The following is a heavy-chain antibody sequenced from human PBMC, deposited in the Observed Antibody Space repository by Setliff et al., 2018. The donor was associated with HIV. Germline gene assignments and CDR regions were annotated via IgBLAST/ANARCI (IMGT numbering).Heavy chain of an antibody. CDR3: ARAAWDYYDTTLLGGSCDP. V-gene: IGHV4-31*03. D-gene: IGHD3-22*01. J-gene: IGHJ5*02. CDR1: GGSISSGTYY. CDR2: IYYSGST. Sequence: SETLSLTCSVSGGSISSGTYYWSWIRQLPGKGLEWIGYIYYSGSTYYNPSLKSRVTISLDTSKNHYSLNLTSVTAADTAVYYCARAAWDYYDTTLLGGSCDPWGQGTLVTV.